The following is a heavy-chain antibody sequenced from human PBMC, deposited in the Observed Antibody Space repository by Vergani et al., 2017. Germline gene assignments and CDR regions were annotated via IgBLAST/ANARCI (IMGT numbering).Heavy chain of an antibody. D-gene: IGHD5-24*01. CDR3: VWGGYNSADAFDI. Sequence: EVQLVESGGGLVQPGGSLRLSCAASGFTVSSNYMTWVRQAPGKGLKWVSIIYSGGITDYADSVKGRFTISRDNSDNTLYLQMLSLRPEDTAVYYCVWGGYNSADAFDIWGQGTAVTVS. CDR1: GFTVSSNY. J-gene: IGHJ3*02. V-gene: IGHV3-66*02. CDR2: IYSGGIT.